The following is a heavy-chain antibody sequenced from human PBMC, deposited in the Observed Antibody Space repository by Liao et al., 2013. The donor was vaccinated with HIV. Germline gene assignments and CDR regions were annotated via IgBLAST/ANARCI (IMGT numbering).Heavy chain of an antibody. V-gene: IGHV4-59*01. CDR2: ISHSGFT. J-gene: IGHJ5*02. CDR3: ARTDQYYDFWNGYENWFDP. Sequence: QVQLQESGPGLVKPSETLSLTCTVSGSSISSDYWGWIRQPPGKGLEWIGHISHSGFTNNNPSLKSRVTISIDQSSNEFSLDLSSVTAADTAVYYCARTDQYYDFWNGYENWFDPWGQGTLVTVSS. CDR1: GSSISSDY. D-gene: IGHD3-3*01.